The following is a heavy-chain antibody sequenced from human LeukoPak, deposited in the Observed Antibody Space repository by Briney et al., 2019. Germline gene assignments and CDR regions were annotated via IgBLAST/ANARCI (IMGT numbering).Heavy chain of an antibody. CDR2: INHSGST. D-gene: IGHD3-10*01. CDR3: ARRKRGFDY. J-gene: IGHJ4*02. Sequence: SETLSLTCAVYGGSFSGYYWSWIRQPPGKGLEWIGEINHSGSTNYNPSLKSRVTISVDTSKNQFSLKLSSVTAADTAVYYCARRKRGFDYWGQGTLVTVSS. CDR1: GGSFSGYY. V-gene: IGHV4-34*01.